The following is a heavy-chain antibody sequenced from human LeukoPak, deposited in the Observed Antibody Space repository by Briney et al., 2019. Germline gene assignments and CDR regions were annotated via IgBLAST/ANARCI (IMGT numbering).Heavy chain of an antibody. D-gene: IGHD1-1*01. CDR1: GGSISNYY. CDR3: ARRVARTGIYAFDI. J-gene: IGHJ3*02. Sequence: SETLSLTCTVSGGSISNYYWSWIRQPPGKGLEWIGYVYYTGSTNCDPSLKSRVTISIDMSKIQFSLKLNSVTAADTAVYYCARRVARTGIYAFDIWGQGTMITVPS. CDR2: VYYTGST. V-gene: IGHV4-59*01.